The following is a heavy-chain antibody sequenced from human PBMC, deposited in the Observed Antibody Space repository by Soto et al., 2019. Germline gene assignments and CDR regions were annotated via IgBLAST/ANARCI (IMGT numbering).Heavy chain of an antibody. CDR3: ARHPRYCSGGSCYLGLDYYYYMDV. V-gene: IGHV5-51*01. J-gene: IGHJ6*03. Sequence: GESLKISCKGSGYSFTSYWIGWVRQMPGKGLEWMGIIYPGDSDTRYSPSFQGQVTISADKSISTAYLQWSSLKASDTAMYYCARHPRYCSGGSCYLGLDYYYYMDVWGKGTTVTVSS. D-gene: IGHD2-15*01. CDR1: GYSFTSYW. CDR2: IYPGDSDT.